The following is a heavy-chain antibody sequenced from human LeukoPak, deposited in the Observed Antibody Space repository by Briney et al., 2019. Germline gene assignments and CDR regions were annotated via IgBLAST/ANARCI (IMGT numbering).Heavy chain of an antibody. V-gene: IGHV3-23*01. CDR2: ISGSDGGST. CDR3: AKGSVIVSDYGVTYYYYMDV. J-gene: IGHJ6*03. CDR1: GFTFSSYA. D-gene: IGHD4-17*01. Sequence: GGSLRLSCAASGFTFSSYAMSWVRQAPEKGLEWVSAISGSDGGSTYYADSVKGRFTISRDNSKSTLYLQMNSLRAEDTAVYYCAKGSVIVSDYGVTYYYYMDVWGKGTTVTVSS.